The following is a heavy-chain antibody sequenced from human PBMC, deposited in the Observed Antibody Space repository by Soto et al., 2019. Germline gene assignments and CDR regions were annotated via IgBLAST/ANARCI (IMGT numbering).Heavy chain of an antibody. CDR1: GYTFSDPH. V-gene: IGHV1-2*02. Sequence: QVQLVQSGAEVQRPGASVKVSCKTSGYTFSDPHMHWVRQAPGQGLEWMGWINPHSGATNYAHKFRGRVTMTRDTSIATAYMELTGLRFDDTAVYYCATGLGSGRIPWGQGTRVTVSS. J-gene: IGHJ5*02. D-gene: IGHD6-25*01. CDR2: INPHSGAT. CDR3: ATGLGSGRIP.